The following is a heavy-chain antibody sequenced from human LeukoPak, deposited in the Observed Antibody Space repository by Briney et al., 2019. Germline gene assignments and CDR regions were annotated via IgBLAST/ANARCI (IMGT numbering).Heavy chain of an antibody. J-gene: IGHJ5*02. V-gene: IGHV3-7*01. D-gene: IGHD6-13*01. Sequence: GGSLRLSCAASGFTFSSYWMNWVRRAPGKGLEWVSNIKQDGSEKKYVDSVKGRFTISRDNAKNSLYLQMNSLRAEDTAMYYCMTASRSSSWPPPTWGQGTLVTVSS. CDR1: GFTFSSYW. CDR2: IKQDGSEK. CDR3: MTASRSSSWPPPT.